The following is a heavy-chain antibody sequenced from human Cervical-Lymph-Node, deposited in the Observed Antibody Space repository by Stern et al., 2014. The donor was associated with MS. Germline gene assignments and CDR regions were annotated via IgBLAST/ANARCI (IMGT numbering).Heavy chain of an antibody. D-gene: IGHD2-8*02. J-gene: IGHJ4*02. V-gene: IGHV5-51*01. CDR3: ARAPTGVSDPHYFDS. CDR2: IYPGDYDT. Sequence: EVQLVESGAELKKSGESLTISCKASGYSFTTFWIGWVRQMRGKGLEWMGVIYPGDYDTRYGPSFQGRVTISLDKSIATAFLHWSSLATSDTATYFCARAPTGVSDPHYFDSWGQGTLVTVSS. CDR1: GYSFTTFW.